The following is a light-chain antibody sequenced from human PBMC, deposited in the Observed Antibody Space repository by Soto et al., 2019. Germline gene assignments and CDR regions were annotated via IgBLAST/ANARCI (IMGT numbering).Light chain of an antibody. V-gene: IGKV3-20*01. CDR3: QQYSGSPFT. CDR2: GAS. Sequence: EIVLTQSPGTLPLSPGDRATLSCRANQIIGRQFLDWYQQKPGQAPRLLIYGASTRATGIPDRFSGSGSGTDFTLTITRLEPEDLAVYYCQQYSGSPFTFGPGTKVDFK. J-gene: IGKJ3*01. CDR1: QIIGRQF.